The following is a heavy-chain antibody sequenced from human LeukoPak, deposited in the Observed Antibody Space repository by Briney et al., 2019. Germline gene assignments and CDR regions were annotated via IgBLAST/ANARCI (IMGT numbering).Heavy chain of an antibody. CDR3: ARNYDFWSGPDY. CDR1: GYTFTSYD. D-gene: IGHD3-3*01. J-gene: IGHJ4*02. CDR2: MNPNSGNT. Sequence: AASVKVSCKASGYTFTSYDINWVRQATGQGLEWMGWMNPNSGNTGYAQKFQGRVTMTRNTSISTAYMELSSLRSENTAVYYCARNYDFWSGPDYWGRGTLVTVSS. V-gene: IGHV1-8*01.